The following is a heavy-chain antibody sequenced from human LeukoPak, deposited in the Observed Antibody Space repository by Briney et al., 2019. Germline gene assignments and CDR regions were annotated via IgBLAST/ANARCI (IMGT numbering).Heavy chain of an antibody. V-gene: IGHV3-23*01. CDR1: GFTFSSYA. CDR2: ISGSGGST. CDR3: AKDLAGYSSGWYHY. D-gene: IGHD6-19*01. J-gene: IGHJ4*02. Sequence: GGSLRLSCAASGFTFSSYAMSWVRQAPGKGLEWVSAISGSGGSTYCADSVKGRFTISRDNSKNTLYLQMNSLRAEDTAVYYCAKDLAGYSSGWYHYWGQGTLVTVSS.